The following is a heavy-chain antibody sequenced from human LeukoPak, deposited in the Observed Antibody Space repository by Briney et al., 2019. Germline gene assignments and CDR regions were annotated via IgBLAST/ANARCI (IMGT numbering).Heavy chain of an antibody. CDR1: GCTFSSYA. CDR3: ASREVTIFVSDFDY. Sequence: ASVKVSCKASGCTFSSYAISWVRQAPGQGLEWMGGIIPIFGTANYAQKFQGRVTITTDESTSTAYMELSSLRSEDTAVYYCASREVTIFVSDFDYWGQGTLVTVSS. CDR2: IIPIFGTA. V-gene: IGHV1-69*05. D-gene: IGHD4-11*01. J-gene: IGHJ4*02.